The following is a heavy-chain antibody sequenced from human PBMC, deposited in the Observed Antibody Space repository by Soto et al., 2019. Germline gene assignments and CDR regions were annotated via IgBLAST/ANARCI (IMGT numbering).Heavy chain of an antibody. CDR3: ARGGGYSGYDPLAY. CDR2: VSSAGGSK. CDR1: GFTFNTYV. V-gene: IGHV3-30-3*01. D-gene: IGHD5-12*01. J-gene: IGHJ4*02. Sequence: QVQLVESGGGVVQSGKSLRLSCAASGFTFNTYVMHWVRQAPGKGLEWRAFVSSAGGSKYYAASVTGRFTISRDNSQNTLHLQMNSLGPEDTAVDYCARGGGYSGYDPLAYWGPGNLVTVSS.